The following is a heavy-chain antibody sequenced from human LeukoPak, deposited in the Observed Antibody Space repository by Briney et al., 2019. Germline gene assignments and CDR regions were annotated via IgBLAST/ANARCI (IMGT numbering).Heavy chain of an antibody. CDR3: ARVLLWFGELLQDAFDI. D-gene: IGHD3-10*01. Sequence: GGSLRLSCAASGFTFSDYYMSWIRQAPGKGLEWVSYISGSSSYTNYADSVKGRFTISRDNAKNSLYLQMNSLRAEDTAVYYCARVLLWFGELLQDAFDIWGQGTMVTVSS. CDR2: ISGSSSYT. CDR1: GFTFSDYY. V-gene: IGHV3-11*06. J-gene: IGHJ3*02.